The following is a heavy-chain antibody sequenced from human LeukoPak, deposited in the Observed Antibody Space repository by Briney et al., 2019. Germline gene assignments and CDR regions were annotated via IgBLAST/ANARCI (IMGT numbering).Heavy chain of an antibody. V-gene: IGHV3-48*03. D-gene: IGHD6-19*01. CDR1: GFTFSSYE. CDR2: ISSSGSTI. CDR3: ARDLRSYCSGWYDYYYNYMDV. Sequence: PGGSLRLSCAASGFTFSSYEMNWVRQAPGKGLEWVSYISSSGSTIYYADSVKGRFTISRDNAKNSLYLQMNGLRAEDTAAYYCARDLRSYCSGWYDYYYNYMDVWGKGTTVTVSS. J-gene: IGHJ6*03.